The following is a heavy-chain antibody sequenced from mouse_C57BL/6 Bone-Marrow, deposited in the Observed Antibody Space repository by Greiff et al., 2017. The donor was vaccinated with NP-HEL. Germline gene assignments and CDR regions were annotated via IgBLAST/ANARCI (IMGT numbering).Heavy chain of an antibody. V-gene: IGHV5-4*01. CDR3: ARDRRLLRFLYAMDY. D-gene: IGHD1-1*01. J-gene: IGHJ4*01. CDR2: ISDGGSYT. CDR1: GFTFSSYA. Sequence: EVHLVESGGGLVKPGGSLKLSCAASGFTFSSYAMSWVRQTPEKRLEWVATISDGGSYTYYPDNVKGRFTISRDNAKNNLYLQMSHLKSEDTAMYYCARDRRLLRFLYAMDYWGQGTSVTVSS.